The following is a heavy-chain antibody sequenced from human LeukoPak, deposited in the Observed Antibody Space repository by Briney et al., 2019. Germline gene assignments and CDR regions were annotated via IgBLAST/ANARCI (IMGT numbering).Heavy chain of an antibody. V-gene: IGHV1-69*06. Sequence: GASVKVSCKASGYTFTSYGISWVRQAPGQGLEWMGGIIPIFGTANYAQKFQGRVTITADKSTSTAYMELSSLRSEDTAVYYCARSEFFDWLRGFDYWGQGTLVTVSS. J-gene: IGHJ4*02. D-gene: IGHD3/OR15-3a*01. CDR1: GYTFTSYG. CDR2: IIPIFGTA. CDR3: ARSEFFDWLRGFDY.